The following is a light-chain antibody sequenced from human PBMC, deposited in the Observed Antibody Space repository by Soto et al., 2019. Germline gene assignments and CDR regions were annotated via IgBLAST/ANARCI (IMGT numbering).Light chain of an antibody. CDR3: QQYNGFWT. CDR2: DAS. Sequence: DIQMTQSPSTLAASVGDRVTITCRASQSIHTWLAWYQQKPGKAPKLLIYDASSLESGVPSRFSGSGSGTEFTPNISSLQPEDFATYYCQQYNGFWTFGQGTKVDIK. V-gene: IGKV1-5*01. CDR1: QSIHTW. J-gene: IGKJ1*01.